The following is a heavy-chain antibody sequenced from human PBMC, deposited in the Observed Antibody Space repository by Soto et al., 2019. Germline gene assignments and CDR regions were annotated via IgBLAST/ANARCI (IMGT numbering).Heavy chain of an antibody. J-gene: IGHJ4*02. V-gene: IGHV3-30*18. CDR3: AKENYGDYGGYDY. Sequence: QVQLVESGGGVVQPGRSLRLSCAASGFTFSSYGMHWVRQAPGKGLEWVGVISYDGSNKYYADSVKGRFTISRDNSKNTLYLQMDSLRAEDTAVYYCAKENYGDYGGYDYWGQGTLVTVSS. CDR1: GFTFSSYG. CDR2: ISYDGSNK. D-gene: IGHD4-17*01.